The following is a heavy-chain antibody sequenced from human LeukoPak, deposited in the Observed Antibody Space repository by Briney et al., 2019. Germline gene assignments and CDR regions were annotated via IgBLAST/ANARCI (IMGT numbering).Heavy chain of an antibody. Sequence: SETLSLTCTVSGGSISSSSYYWGWIRQPPGKGLEWIGSIYYSGSTYYNPSLKSRVTISVDTSKNQFSLKLSSVTAADTAVYYCARWAGVLRFLEWFGANAFDIWGQGTMVTVSS. CDR2: IYYSGST. CDR3: ARWAGVLRFLEWFGANAFDI. D-gene: IGHD3-3*01. V-gene: IGHV4-39*01. CDR1: GGSISSSSYY. J-gene: IGHJ3*02.